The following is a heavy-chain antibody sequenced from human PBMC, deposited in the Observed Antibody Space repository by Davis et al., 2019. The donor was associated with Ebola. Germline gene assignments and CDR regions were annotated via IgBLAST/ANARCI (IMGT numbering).Heavy chain of an antibody. CDR3: ARLVVPAAIPGWGGWFDP. D-gene: IGHD2-2*02. CDR1: GGSISSSNW. CDR2: IYHSGST. Sequence: SETLSLTCAVSGGSISSSNWWRWVRQPPGKGLEWIGEIYHSGSTNYNPSLKSRVTISVDTSKNQFSLKLSSVTAADTAVYYCARLVVPAAIPGWGGWFDPWGQGTLVTVSS. V-gene: IGHV4-4*02. J-gene: IGHJ5*02.